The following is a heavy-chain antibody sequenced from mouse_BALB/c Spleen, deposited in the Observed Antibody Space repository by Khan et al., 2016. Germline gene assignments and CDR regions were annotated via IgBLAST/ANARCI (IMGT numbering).Heavy chain of an antibody. Sequence: EVQLQESGPGLVKPSQSLSLTCSVTGYSITSGYYWNWIRQFPGNKLEWMGHISYDGINNYNPSLKNRISITRDTSKNQFFLQLYSVTTEDSAIYYCAREGVITAAHWYFDVWGAGTTVTVSS. CDR2: ISYDGIN. CDR3: AREGVITAAHWYFDV. J-gene: IGHJ1*01. CDR1: GYSITSGYY. V-gene: IGHV3-6*02. D-gene: IGHD1-1*01.